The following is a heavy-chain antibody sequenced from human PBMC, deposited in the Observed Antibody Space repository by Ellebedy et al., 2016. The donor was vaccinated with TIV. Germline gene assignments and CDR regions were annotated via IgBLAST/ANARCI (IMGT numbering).Heavy chain of an antibody. CDR1: GGSFSGYY. J-gene: IGHJ5*02. D-gene: IGHD2-2*01. CDR2: IYHSGST. CDR3: ARRVQYQLLSSWFDP. Sequence: SETLSLTXAVYGGSFSGYYWSWIRQPPGKGLEWIGSIYHSGSTYYNPSLKSRVTISVDTSKNQFSLKLSSVTAADTAVYYCARRVQYQLLSSWFDPWGQGTLVTVSS. V-gene: IGHV4-34*01.